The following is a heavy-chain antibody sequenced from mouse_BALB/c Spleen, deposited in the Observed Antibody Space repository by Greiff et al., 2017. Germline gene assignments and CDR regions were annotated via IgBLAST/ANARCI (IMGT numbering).Heavy chain of an antibody. V-gene: IGHV1-5*01. Sequence: EVKVVESGTVLARPGASVKMSCKASGYTFTSYWMHWVKQRPGQGLEWIGAIYPGNSDTSYNQKFKGKAKLTAVTSTSTAYMELSSLTNEDSAVYYCTRWELGGEAYWGQGTLVTVSA. J-gene: IGHJ3*01. D-gene: IGHD4-1*01. CDR3: TRWELGGEAY. CDR1: GYTFTSYW. CDR2: IYPGNSDT.